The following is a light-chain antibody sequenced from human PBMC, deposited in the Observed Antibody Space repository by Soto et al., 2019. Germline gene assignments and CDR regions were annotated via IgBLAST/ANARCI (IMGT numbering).Light chain of an antibody. Sequence: QSALTQPRSVSGSPGQSVTISCTGTSSDVGGYDFVSWYQQHPGKAPRLIIFDVDQRPSGVPDRFSGSKSVNTASLNIAGLWGEDEADYYCCSYAGSSFAIFGGGTKLTVL. V-gene: IGLV2-11*01. CDR3: CSYAGSSFAI. CDR2: DVD. CDR1: SSDVGGYDF. J-gene: IGLJ2*01.